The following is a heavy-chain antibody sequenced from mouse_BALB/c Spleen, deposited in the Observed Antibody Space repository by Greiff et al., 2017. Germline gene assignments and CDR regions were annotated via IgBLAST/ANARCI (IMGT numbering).Heavy chain of an antibody. Sequence: EVQLLESGPELVKPGASVKISCKASGYTFTDYYMHWVKQSPGKSLEWIGYIYPYNGGTGYNQKFKSKATLTVDNSSSTAYMELRSLTSEDSAVYYCARRVAYYYAMDYWGQGTSVTVSS. CDR3: ARRVAYYYAMDY. CDR1: GYTFTDYY. D-gene: IGHD1-1*02. J-gene: IGHJ4*01. V-gene: IGHV1S29*02. CDR2: IYPYNGGT.